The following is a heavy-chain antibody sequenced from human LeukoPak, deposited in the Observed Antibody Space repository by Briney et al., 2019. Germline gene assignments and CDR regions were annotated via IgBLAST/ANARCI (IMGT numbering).Heavy chain of an antibody. CDR1: GGTFSSYA. D-gene: IGHD2-2*01. CDR2: IIPIFGTA. V-gene: IGHV1-69*13. Sequence: ASVKVSCKASGGTFSSYAISWVRQAPGQGLEWMGGIIPIFGTANYAQKFQGRVTITADESTSTAYMELSSLRSEDTAVYHCARKHVVPAASVFWFDPWGQGTLVTVSS. CDR3: ARKHVVPAASVFWFDP. J-gene: IGHJ5*02.